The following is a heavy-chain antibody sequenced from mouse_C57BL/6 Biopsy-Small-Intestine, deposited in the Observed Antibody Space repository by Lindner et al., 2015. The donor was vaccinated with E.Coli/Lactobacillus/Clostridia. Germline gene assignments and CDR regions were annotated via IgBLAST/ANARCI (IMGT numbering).Heavy chain of an antibody. CDR2: VYPGSGNT. CDR3: ARFHYDYDGGFAY. D-gene: IGHD2-4*01. V-gene: IGHV1-84*01. Sequence: VQLQESGPELVKPGASVKISCKASGYTFTDYFIYWVKQRPGQGLEWIGWVYPGSGNTEYNGKFKGKATLTADKSSSTAYMQLSSLTSEDSAVYFCARFHYDYDGGFAYWGQGTLVTVSA. CDR1: GYTFTDYF. J-gene: IGHJ3*01.